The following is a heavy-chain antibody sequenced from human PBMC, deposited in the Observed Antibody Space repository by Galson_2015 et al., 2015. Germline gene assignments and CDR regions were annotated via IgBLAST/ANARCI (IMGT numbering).Heavy chain of an antibody. CDR3: ARDLGSSGPFDY. D-gene: IGHD3-22*01. CDR2: INSVDTTR. J-gene: IGHJ4*02. V-gene: IGHV3-74*01. Sequence: SLRLSCAASGFTFSSFWMHWVRHAPGKGLMWVSRINSVDTTRAYADSVNGRFTISRDNAKNTLYLEMNSLRAEDTAVYYCARDLGSSGPFDYWGQGTLVTVSS. CDR1: GFTFSSFW.